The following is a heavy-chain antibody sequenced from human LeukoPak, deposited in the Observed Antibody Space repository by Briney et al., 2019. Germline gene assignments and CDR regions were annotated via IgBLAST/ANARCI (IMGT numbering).Heavy chain of an antibody. D-gene: IGHD4-23*01. Sequence: GGSLRLSCAASGFTFSYYGMHWVRQAPGKGLDWVAFIRYDGSNKYYANSVKGRFTISRDNSKNTLYLQMDSLRAEDTAVYYCAGGNSGDYWGQGTLVTVSS. J-gene: IGHJ4*02. CDR3: AGGNSGDY. V-gene: IGHV3-30*02. CDR2: IRYDGSNK. CDR1: GFTFSYYG.